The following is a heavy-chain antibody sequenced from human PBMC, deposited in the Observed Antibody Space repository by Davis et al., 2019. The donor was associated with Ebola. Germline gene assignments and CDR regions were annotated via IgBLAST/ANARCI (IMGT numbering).Heavy chain of an antibody. CDR1: GFTFGDYA. J-gene: IGHJ4*02. CDR2: IRSNAYGGTT. D-gene: IGHD3-22*01. Sequence: PGGSLRLSCTAFGFTFGDYAMSWFRQAPGKGLEWVGFIRSNAYGGTTEYAASVKGRFTISRDDSKSIAYLQMNSLKTEDTAVYYCTREVYYYDSSLPFDYWGQGTLVTVSS. CDR3: TREVYYYDSSLPFDY. V-gene: IGHV3-49*03.